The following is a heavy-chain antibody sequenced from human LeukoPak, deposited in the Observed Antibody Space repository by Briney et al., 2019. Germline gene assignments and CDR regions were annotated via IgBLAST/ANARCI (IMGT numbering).Heavy chain of an antibody. CDR1: GFTVSSNY. CDR3: ARDRIDSGSYFLDY. CDR2: IYSGGST. D-gene: IGHD1-26*01. J-gene: IGHJ4*02. Sequence: PGGSLRLSCAASGFTVSSNYLSWVRQAPGKGLEWVSVIYSGGSTYYADSMKGRFTISRDNSKNTLYLQMNSLRAEDTAVYYCARDRIDSGSYFLDYWGQGTLVPVSS. V-gene: IGHV3-53*01.